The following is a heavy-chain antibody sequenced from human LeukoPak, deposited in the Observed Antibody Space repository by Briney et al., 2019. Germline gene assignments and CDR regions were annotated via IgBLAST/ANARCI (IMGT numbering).Heavy chain of an antibody. V-gene: IGHV1-18*04. D-gene: IGHD4-17*01. CDR1: GYTFTGYY. CDR2: ISAYNGNT. Sequence: ASVKVSCKASGYTFTGYYMHWVRQAPGQGLEWMGWISAYNGNTNYAQKLQGRVTMTTDTSTSTAYMELRSLRSDDTAVYYCARDYGDYGRYFDHWGQGTLVTVSS. J-gene: IGHJ4*02. CDR3: ARDYGDYGRYFDH.